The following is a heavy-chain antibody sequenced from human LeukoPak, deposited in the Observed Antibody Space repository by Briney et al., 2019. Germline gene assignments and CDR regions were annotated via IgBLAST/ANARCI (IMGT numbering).Heavy chain of an antibody. Sequence: GESLKISCKGSGYRFTSYCIGWVRQMPGKGLEGMGIIYPGDSDTRYSPSFQGQVTISADKSISTAYLQWSSLKASDTAMYYCARQEMATGDDAFDIWGQGTMVTVSS. J-gene: IGHJ3*02. CDR1: GYRFTSYC. V-gene: IGHV5-51*01. D-gene: IGHD5-24*01. CDR2: IYPGDSDT. CDR3: ARQEMATGDDAFDI.